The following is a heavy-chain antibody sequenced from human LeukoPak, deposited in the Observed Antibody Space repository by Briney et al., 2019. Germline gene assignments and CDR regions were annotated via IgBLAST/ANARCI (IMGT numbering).Heavy chain of an antibody. D-gene: IGHD5/OR15-5a*01. J-gene: IGHJ4*02. CDR3: ARNPGTSTLDY. Sequence: SETLSLTCTVSGVSIGSNSHYWAWIRQPPGKGLEWLATISYSGGTQYNPSLKSRVTISLDTTKNQFSLKLSSVTAADTAVYYCARNPGTSTLDYWGQGALVGVSS. CDR2: ISYSGGT. CDR1: GVSIGSNSHY. V-gene: IGHV4-39*01.